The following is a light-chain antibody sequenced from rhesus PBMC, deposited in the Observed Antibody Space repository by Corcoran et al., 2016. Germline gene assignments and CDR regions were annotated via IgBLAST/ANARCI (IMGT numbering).Light chain of an antibody. CDR2: MAS. Sequence: DIQMTQSPSSLSASVGDRVTITCRASQGISSYLAWYQQKPGKDPKLLIYMASTLQSWVPSRFSGSGSGTDFTLTINSLQPEDFATYYCQQRNSHPFSFGQGTNVEIK. V-gene: IGKV1-25*01. J-gene: IGKJ2*01. CDR1: QGISSY. CDR3: QQRNSHPFS.